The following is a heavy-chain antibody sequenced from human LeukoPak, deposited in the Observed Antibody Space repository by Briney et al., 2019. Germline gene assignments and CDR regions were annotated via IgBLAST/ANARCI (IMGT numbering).Heavy chain of an antibody. Sequence: SETLSLTCTVSGGSISSYYWSWIWQPPGNGLEWIGYIYYSGSTNYNPSLKSRVTVSVDTSKNQFSLKLSSVTGADTAVYYCASTYYDSSGYYFDYWGQGTLVTVSS. CDR1: GGSISSYY. V-gene: IGHV4-59*08. CDR3: ASTYYDSSGYYFDY. J-gene: IGHJ4*02. D-gene: IGHD3-22*01. CDR2: IYYSGST.